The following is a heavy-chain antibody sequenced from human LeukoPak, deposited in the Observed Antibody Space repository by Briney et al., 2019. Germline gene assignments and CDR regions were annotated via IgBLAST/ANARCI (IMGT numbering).Heavy chain of an antibody. CDR3: ALGGVVIARGAFDI. J-gene: IGHJ3*02. Sequence: SETLFLTCTVSGGSISSYYWSWIRQPPGKGLEWIGYIYYSGSTNYNPSLKSRVTISVDTSKNQFSLKLSSVTAADTAVYYCALGGVVIARGAFDIWGQGTMVTVSS. D-gene: IGHD3-3*01. CDR2: IYYSGST. CDR1: GGSISSYY. V-gene: IGHV4-59*01.